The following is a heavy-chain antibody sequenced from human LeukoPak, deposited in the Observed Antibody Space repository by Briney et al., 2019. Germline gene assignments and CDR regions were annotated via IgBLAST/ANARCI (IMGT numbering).Heavy chain of an antibody. D-gene: IGHD2-2*01. V-gene: IGHV3-23*01. Sequence: GGSLRLSCAASGFTFSSSNMNWVRQAPGEGLEWVSSISGSGGSPIYADSVKGRFTISRDNSKSTLYLQMNSLRAEDTAIYYCARYCTSTSCAFEYWGQGTLVTVSS. CDR1: GFTFSSSN. J-gene: IGHJ4*02. CDR2: ISGSGGSP. CDR3: ARYCTSTSCAFEY.